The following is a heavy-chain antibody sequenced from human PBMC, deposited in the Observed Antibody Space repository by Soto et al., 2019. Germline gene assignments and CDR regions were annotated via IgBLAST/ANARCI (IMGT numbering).Heavy chain of an antibody. CDR1: GYTFTGYY. CDR3: AREIQGLVPGYYIVGGMDV. CDR2: INPNSGGT. V-gene: IGHV1-2*04. Sequence: QVQLVQSGAEVKKPGASVKVSCKASGYTFTGYYMHWVRQAPGQGLEWMGWINPNSGGTNYAQKFQGWVTMTRDTSISTSYMELSRLRSDDTAVYYCAREIQGLVPGYYIVGGMDVWGQGTTVTVSS. D-gene: IGHD3-22*01. J-gene: IGHJ6*02.